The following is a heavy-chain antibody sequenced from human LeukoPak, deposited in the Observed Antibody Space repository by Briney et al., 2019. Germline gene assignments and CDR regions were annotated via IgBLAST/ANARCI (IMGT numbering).Heavy chain of an antibody. D-gene: IGHD3-10*01. CDR2: IYYSGST. CDR3: ARDPYMVRVKRPNWFDP. J-gene: IGHJ5*02. CDR1: GGSISSSSYY. Sequence: SETLSLTCTVSGGSISSSSYYWGWIRQPPGKGLEWIGSIYYSGSTYYNPSLKSRVTISVDTSKNQFSLKLSSVTAADTAVYYCARDPYMVRVKRPNWFDPWGQGTLVTVSS. V-gene: IGHV4-39*07.